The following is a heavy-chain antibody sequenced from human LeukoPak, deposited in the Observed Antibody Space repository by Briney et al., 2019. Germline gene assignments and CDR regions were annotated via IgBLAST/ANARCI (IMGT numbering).Heavy chain of an antibody. J-gene: IGHJ4*02. CDR2: INPNSGGT. CDR3: ARISRAGSSTSCYAYPFDY. Sequence: ASVNVSCKASGYTFTGYYMHWVRQAPGQGLEWMGWINPNSGGTNYAQKFQGRVTMTRDTSISTAYMELSRLRSDDTAVYYCARISRAGSSTSCYAYPFDYWGQGTLVTVSS. CDR1: GYTFTGYY. V-gene: IGHV1-2*02. D-gene: IGHD2-2*01.